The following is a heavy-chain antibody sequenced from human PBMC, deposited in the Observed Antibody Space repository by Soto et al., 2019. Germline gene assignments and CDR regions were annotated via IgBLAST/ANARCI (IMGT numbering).Heavy chain of an antibody. D-gene: IGHD3-3*01. CDR1: GGTFSSYA. CDR2: IILIFGTA. J-gene: IGHJ6*02. Sequence: GASVKVSCKASGGTFSSYAISWVRQAPGQGLEWKEGIILIFGTANYAQKFQGRVTITADESTSTAYMELSSLRSEDTAVYYCARVQQSYYDFWSGYPRPSGMDVWGQGTTVTVSS. V-gene: IGHV1-69*13. CDR3: ARVQQSYYDFWSGYPRPSGMDV.